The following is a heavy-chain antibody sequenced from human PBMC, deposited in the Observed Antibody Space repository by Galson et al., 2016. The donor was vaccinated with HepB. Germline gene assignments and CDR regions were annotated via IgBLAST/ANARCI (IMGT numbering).Heavy chain of an antibody. Sequence: SLRLSCATSGFTFTRYNMNWVRQAPGKGLEWVSSISSGSSYIYYADSVKGRFTISRDRVKNSLYLQMNSLRPEDTAVYYCARVREQQLLDAFDIWGQGTMVTVSS. D-gene: IGHD6-13*01. CDR1: GFTFTRYN. CDR3: ARVREQQLLDAFDI. CDR2: ISSGSSYI. V-gene: IGHV3-21*06. J-gene: IGHJ3*02.